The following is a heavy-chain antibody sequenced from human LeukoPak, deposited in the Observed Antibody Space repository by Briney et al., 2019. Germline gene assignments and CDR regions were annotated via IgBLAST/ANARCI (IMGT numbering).Heavy chain of an antibody. D-gene: IGHD3-16*02. J-gene: IGHJ4*02. Sequence: GGSLRLSCAASGFIFATYAMTWVRQAPGKGLEWVSMITASSGTTSYADSVKGRFSISRDNTKNTLFLQMNSLRAEDTAIYYCAKVVYDSFWGSYRGIDYWGQGILVTVSS. CDR3: AKVVYDSFWGSYRGIDY. CDR1: GFIFATYA. CDR2: ITASSGTT. V-gene: IGHV3-23*01.